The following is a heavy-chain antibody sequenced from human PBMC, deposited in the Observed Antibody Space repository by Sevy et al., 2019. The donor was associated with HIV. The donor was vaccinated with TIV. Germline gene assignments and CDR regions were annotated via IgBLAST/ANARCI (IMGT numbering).Heavy chain of an antibody. J-gene: IGHJ4*02. CDR1: GFTFSSYS. D-gene: IGHD2-8*02. CDR3: ARGCPGGWCMLPVDY. V-gene: IGHV3-21*01. Sequence: EGSLRLSCAASGFTFSSYSMNWVRQAPGKGLEWVSSISSSSSYIYYADSVNGRFTISRDNAKNSLYLQMNSLRAEDTAVYYCARGCPGGWCMLPVDYWGQGTLVTVSS. CDR2: ISSSSSYI.